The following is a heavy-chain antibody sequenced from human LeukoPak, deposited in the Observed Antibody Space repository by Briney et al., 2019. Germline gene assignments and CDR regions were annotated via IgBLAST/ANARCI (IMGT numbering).Heavy chain of an antibody. D-gene: IGHD5-18*01. CDR1: GFTFSSCS. CDR2: ISSSSSYI. Sequence: GGSLILSCAASGFTFSSCSMNWVRQAPGKVLEWVSSISSSSSYIYYADSVKGRFTISRDNAKNSLYLQMNSLRAEDTAVYYCARGLRGYSYGRPDNWFDPWGQGTLVTVSS. J-gene: IGHJ5*02. V-gene: IGHV3-21*01. CDR3: ARGLRGYSYGRPDNWFDP.